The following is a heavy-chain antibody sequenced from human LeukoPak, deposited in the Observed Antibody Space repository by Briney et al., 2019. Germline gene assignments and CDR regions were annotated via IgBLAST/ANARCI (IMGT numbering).Heavy chain of an antibody. CDR3: ASPYYDSSGYYYLGY. CDR1: GGTFSSYA. Sequence: SVKVSCKASGGTFSSYAISWVRQAPGQGLEWMGGIIPIFGTANYAQKFQGRVTITADESTSTACMELSSLRSEDTAVYYCASPYYDSSGYYYLGYWGQGTLVTVSS. V-gene: IGHV1-69*13. D-gene: IGHD3-22*01. J-gene: IGHJ4*02. CDR2: IIPIFGTA.